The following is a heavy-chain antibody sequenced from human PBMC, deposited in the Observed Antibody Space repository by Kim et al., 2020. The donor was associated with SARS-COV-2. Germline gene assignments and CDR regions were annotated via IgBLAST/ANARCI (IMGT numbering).Heavy chain of an antibody. J-gene: IGHJ5*02. V-gene: IGHV3-23*01. Sequence: GGSLRLSCAASGFSFNTYALTWVRQTPGKGLEWVAAITGGVSSTYYADSVKGRFTVSRDNFKNTLYLQMDSLRAEDTALYFCAIVASRDHWYWFDPWGQG. CDR2: ITGGVSST. CDR1: GFSFNTYA. CDR3: AIVASRDHWYWFDP.